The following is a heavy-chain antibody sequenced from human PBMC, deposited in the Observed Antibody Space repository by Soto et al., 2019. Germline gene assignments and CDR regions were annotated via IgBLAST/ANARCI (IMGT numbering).Heavy chain of an antibody. CDR1: GGTFSSYT. D-gene: IGHD6-19*01. Sequence: QVQLVQSGAEVKKPGSSVKVSCKASGGTFSSYTISWVRQAPGQGLEWMGRIIPILGIANYAQKFQGRVTITADKSTSTAYMELCSLRSEDTAVYYCARGYSSGWFDFFDYWGQGTLVTVSS. V-gene: IGHV1-69*02. J-gene: IGHJ4*02. CDR2: IIPILGIA. CDR3: ARGYSSGWFDFFDY.